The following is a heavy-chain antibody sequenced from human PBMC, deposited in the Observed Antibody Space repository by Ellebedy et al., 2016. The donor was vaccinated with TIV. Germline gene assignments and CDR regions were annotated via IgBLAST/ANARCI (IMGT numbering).Heavy chain of an antibody. CDR3: ARAIADSSGHYYSEY. CDR1: GFILSYHY. V-gene: IGHV3-72*01. D-gene: IGHD6-25*01. CDR2: TRDKAHGYTT. Sequence: GESLKISXAASGFILSYHYMDWVRQVPGKGLEWVGRTRDKAHGYTTEYAASVKGRFTISRDDSKNSLYLQMNSLNTEDTAVYYCARAIADSSGHYYSEYWGQGTLVTVSS. J-gene: IGHJ4*02.